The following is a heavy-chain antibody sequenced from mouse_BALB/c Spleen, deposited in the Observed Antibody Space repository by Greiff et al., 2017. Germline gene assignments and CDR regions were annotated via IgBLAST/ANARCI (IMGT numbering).Heavy chain of an antibody. V-gene: IGHV5-17*02. J-gene: IGHJ2*01. Sequence: EVMLVESGGGLVQPGGSRKLSCAASGFTFSSFGMHWVRQAPEKGLEWVAYISSGSSTIYYADTVKGRFTISRDNPKNTLFLQMTSLRSEDTAMYYCARDGKGYYFDYWGQGTTLTVSS. CDR3: ARDGKGYYFDY. CDR2: ISSGSSTI. CDR1: GFTFSSFG. D-gene: IGHD1-1*01.